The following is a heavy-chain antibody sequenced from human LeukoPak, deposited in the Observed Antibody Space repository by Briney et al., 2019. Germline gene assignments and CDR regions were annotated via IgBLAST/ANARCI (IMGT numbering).Heavy chain of an antibody. CDR3: ARESIAVAGREGDYFDY. V-gene: IGHV3-7*01. D-gene: IGHD6-19*01. CDR1: GFTFSSYW. J-gene: IGHJ4*02. CDR2: IKQDGGEN. Sequence: GGSLRLSCAASGFTFSSYWMSWVRQTPGKGLEWVANIKQDGGENYYVDSVKGRFTISRDNAKNSLYLQMNSLRAEDTAVYYCARESIAVAGREGDYFDYWGQGTLVTVSS.